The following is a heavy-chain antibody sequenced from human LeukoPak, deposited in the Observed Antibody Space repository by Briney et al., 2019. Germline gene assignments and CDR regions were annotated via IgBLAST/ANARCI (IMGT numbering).Heavy chain of an antibody. CDR2: MYSFGNT. Sequence: PGGSLRLSCAVSEFTVSSTYMSWVRQAPGKGLEWVSLMYSFGNTYYADSVKGRFTISRDNSKNTLYLQMNSLRDEDTAVYYCARASFQRWLQLGGDWGQGALVTVSS. CDR1: EFTVSSTY. J-gene: IGHJ4*02. CDR3: ARASFQRWLQLGGD. V-gene: IGHV3-66*03. D-gene: IGHD5-24*01.